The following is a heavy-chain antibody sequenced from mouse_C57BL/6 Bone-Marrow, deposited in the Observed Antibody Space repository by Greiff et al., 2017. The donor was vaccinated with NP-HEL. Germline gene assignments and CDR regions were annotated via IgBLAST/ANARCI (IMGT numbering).Heavy chain of an antibody. CDR1: GYTFTSYG. CDR3: ARKKDYDYLDY. Sequence: VQLQESGAELARPGASVKLSCKASGYTFTSYGISWVKQRPGQGLEWIGEIYPRSGNTYYNEKFKGKATLTADKSSSTAYMELRSLTSEDSAVDVCARKKDYDYLDYWGQGTTLTVSS. D-gene: IGHD2-4*01. J-gene: IGHJ2*01. CDR2: IYPRSGNT. V-gene: IGHV1-81*01.